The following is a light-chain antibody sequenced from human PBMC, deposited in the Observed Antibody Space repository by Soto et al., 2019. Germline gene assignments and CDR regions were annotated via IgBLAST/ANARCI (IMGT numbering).Light chain of an antibody. V-gene: IGLV2-14*01. J-gene: IGLJ2*01. Sequence: QSALTHPASVSGSPGQSITISCTGTSSDVGGYNYVSWYQQHPGKAPKLMIYEVSNRPSGVSNRFSGSKSGNTASLTISGLQAEDEADYYCRSYTSSSTVVFGGGTKLTVL. CDR1: SSDVGGYNY. CDR3: RSYTSSSTVV. CDR2: EVS.